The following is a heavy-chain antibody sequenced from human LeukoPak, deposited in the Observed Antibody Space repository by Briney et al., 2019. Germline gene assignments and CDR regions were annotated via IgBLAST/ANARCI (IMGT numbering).Heavy chain of an antibody. CDR2: IWYDGSDK. V-gene: IGHV3-30*02. D-gene: IGHD1-26*01. J-gene: IGHJ4*02. CDR1: GITFSSYG. CDR3: AKTMIKMGATTQRLDY. Sequence: PGGSLRLSCAASGITFSSYGMHWVRQAPGKGLEWVAFIWYDGSDKYYADSVKGRLTISRDNSKNTLYLQMNSLRAEDTAVYYCAKTMIKMGATTQRLDYWGQGTLVTVSS.